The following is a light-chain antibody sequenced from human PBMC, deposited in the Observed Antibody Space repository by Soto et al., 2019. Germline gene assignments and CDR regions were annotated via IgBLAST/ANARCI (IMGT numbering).Light chain of an antibody. J-gene: IGLJ2*01. CDR3: TSYAGSNSVV. Sequence: QSALTQPPSASGSPGQSVTISCTGTSSDVGGYNFVSWYRQHPGKAPKLMISEVSKRPSGVPDRFSGSKSGNTASLTVSGLQPEGEADYYCTSYAGSNSVVFGGGTKLTVL. CDR2: EVS. V-gene: IGLV2-8*01. CDR1: SSDVGGYNF.